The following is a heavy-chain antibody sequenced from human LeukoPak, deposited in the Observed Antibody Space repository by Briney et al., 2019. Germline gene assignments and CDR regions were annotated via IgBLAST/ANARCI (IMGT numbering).Heavy chain of an antibody. CDR2: INPNSGGT. CDR3: ARVLSNQVPGLDY. Sequence: ASVKVSCKASGYIFTSFYMHWVRQAPGQGLEWMGWINPNSGGTNYAQKFQGRVTMTRDTSISTAYMELSRLRSDDTAVYYCARVLSNQVPGLDYWGQGTLVTVSS. J-gene: IGHJ4*02. D-gene: IGHD2/OR15-2a*01. V-gene: IGHV1-2*02. CDR1: GYIFTSFY.